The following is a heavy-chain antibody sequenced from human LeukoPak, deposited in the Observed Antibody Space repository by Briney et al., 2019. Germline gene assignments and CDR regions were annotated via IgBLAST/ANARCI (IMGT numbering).Heavy chain of an antibody. CDR3: ARDFVDTAMEAYDY. Sequence: PGGSLRLSCAASGFTFSDYYMSWIRQAPGKGLEWVSYISSSGSTIYYADSVKGRFTISRDNAKNSLYLQMNSLRAEDTAVYYCARDFVDTAMEAYDYWGQGTLVTVSS. CDR1: GFTFSDYY. D-gene: IGHD5-18*01. CDR2: ISSSGSTI. J-gene: IGHJ4*02. V-gene: IGHV3-11*04.